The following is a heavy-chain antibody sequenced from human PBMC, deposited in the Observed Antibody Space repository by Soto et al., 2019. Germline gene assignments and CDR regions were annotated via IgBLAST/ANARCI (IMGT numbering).Heavy chain of an antibody. Sequence: SETLSLTCTVSGASISSYFWTWIRQPAGKGLDWIGRISTSGTTNYNPSLKSRVTLSVDTSKNHFSLNLSSVTAADTAVYYCAREAGPDRWFDPWGQGTLVTVSS. CDR2: ISTSGTT. D-gene: IGHD6-19*01. J-gene: IGHJ5*02. V-gene: IGHV4-4*07. CDR1: GASISSYF. CDR3: AREAGPDRWFDP.